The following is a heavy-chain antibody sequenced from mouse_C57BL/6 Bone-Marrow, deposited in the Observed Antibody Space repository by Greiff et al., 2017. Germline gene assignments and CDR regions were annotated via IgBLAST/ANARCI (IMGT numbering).Heavy chain of an antibody. V-gene: IGHV1-59*01. CDR2: IDPSDSYT. CDR3: ASGDL. D-gene: IGHD3-3*01. CDR1: GYTFTSYW. J-gene: IGHJ2*01. Sequence: QVQLQQPGAELVRPGTSVKLSCKASGYTFTSYWMHWVKQRPGQGLEWIGVIDPSDSYTNYNQKFKGKATLTVDTSSSTAYMQLSSLTSEDSAVYDCASGDLWGQGTTLTVSA.